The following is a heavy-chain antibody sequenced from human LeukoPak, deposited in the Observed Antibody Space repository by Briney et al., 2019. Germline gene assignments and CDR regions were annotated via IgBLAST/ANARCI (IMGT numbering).Heavy chain of an antibody. V-gene: IGHV3-74*01. CDR3: ARERFHYDV. CDR1: GFSLSSSW. CDR2: ITSDGTDT. J-gene: IGHJ4*02. D-gene: IGHD3-22*01. Sequence: GGSLRLSCEASGFSLSSSWMHWVRQSPAKGLVWVARITSDGTDTKYADSVKGRFTISRDIAKNTLCLQMNSLRVEDTALYYCARERFHYDVWGQGTLVTVSS.